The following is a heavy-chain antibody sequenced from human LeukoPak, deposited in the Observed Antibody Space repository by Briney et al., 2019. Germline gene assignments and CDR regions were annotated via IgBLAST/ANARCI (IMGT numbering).Heavy chain of an antibody. J-gene: IGHJ4*02. CDR3: AVYCSGGCYSGLV. CDR1: GFTFTTYA. Sequence: PGGSLRLSCADSGFTFTTYAMTWVRQTPGKGLEWVSTIIVASGTTYYADSVKGRFTISRDNSKNTLYLQMNTLSAEDTAVYYCAVYCSGGCYSGLVWGPGTLVTVSS. V-gene: IGHV3-23*01. D-gene: IGHD2-21*02. CDR2: IIVASGTT.